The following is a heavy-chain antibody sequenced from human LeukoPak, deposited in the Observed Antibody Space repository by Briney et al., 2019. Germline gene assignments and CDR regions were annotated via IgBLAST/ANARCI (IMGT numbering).Heavy chain of an antibody. CDR3: ARGGVAAKYYFDY. CDR1: GFTFSSYW. CDR2: IKQDGGEK. J-gene: IGHJ4*02. D-gene: IGHD3-10*01. Sequence: GGSLRLSCAASGFTFSSYWMSWVRQAPGRGLEWVANIKQDGGEKFYVDSVEGRFTISRDNAKNSVHLQMNSLRAEDTAVYYCARGGVAAKYYFDYWGPGTLVTVSS. V-gene: IGHV3-7*03.